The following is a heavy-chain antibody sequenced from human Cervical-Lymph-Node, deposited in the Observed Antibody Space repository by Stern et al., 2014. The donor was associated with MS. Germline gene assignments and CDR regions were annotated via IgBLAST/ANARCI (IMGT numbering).Heavy chain of an antibody. CDR3: ARSSWGGLDL. V-gene: IGHV4-31*03. Sequence: QLHLQESGPGLVKPSQTISLTCTVSGGSISSGGYHWSWIRPHPGKGLEWIGYIYYSGSTDYNPSLKSRLTISVDTSKNQFSLRLTSVTAADTAVYYCARSSWGGLDLWGRGTLVFVSS. D-gene: IGHD1-26*01. J-gene: IGHJ2*01. CDR2: IYYSGST. CDR1: GGSISSGGYH.